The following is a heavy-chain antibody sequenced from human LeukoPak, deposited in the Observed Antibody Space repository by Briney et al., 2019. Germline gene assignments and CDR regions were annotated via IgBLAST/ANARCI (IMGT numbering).Heavy chain of an antibody. D-gene: IGHD3-22*01. CDR3: ARDYYDSSGYPLN. V-gene: IGHV4-39*07. Sequence: SETLSLTCTVSGGSISSSSYYWSWIRQPPGKGLEWIGSIYYSGSTYYNPSLKSRVTISVDTSKNQFSLKLSSVTAADTAVYYCARDYYDSSGYPLNWGQGTLVTVSS. CDR1: GGSISSSSYY. J-gene: IGHJ4*02. CDR2: IYYSGST.